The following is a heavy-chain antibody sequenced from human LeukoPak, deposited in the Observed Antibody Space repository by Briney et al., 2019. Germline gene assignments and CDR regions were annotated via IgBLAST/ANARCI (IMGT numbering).Heavy chain of an antibody. J-gene: IGHJ4*02. D-gene: IGHD4-17*01. CDR3: ARDQDYGDYDY. CDR1: GFTFSSYW. CDR2: MNPDGSEK. V-gene: IGHV3-7*01. Sequence: GGSLRLSCAASGFTFSSYWMSWVRQAPGKGLEWVANMNPDGSEKYFLDSVKGRFTISRDNAKNSLYLQMNSLRAEDTAVYYCARDQDYGDYDYWGQGTLVTVSS.